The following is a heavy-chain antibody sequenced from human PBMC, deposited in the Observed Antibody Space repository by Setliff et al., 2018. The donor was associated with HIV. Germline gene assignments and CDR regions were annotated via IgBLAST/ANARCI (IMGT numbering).Heavy chain of an antibody. Sequence: SETLSLTCTVSGGSASNSRYFWAWIRQPPGKGLEYIGSIHYNERTYYNPSLKSRVAISIDTSKNQFSLNLTSETAADTAVYYCASRVYYYDSNNFLREEGFDPWGQGTLVTVSS. CDR3: ASRVYYYDSNNFLREEGFDP. CDR1: GGSASNSRYF. CDR2: IHYNERT. J-gene: IGHJ5*02. V-gene: IGHV4-39*01. D-gene: IGHD3-22*01.